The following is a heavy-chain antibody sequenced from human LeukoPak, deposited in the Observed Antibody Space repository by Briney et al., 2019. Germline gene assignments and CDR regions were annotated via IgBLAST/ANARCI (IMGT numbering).Heavy chain of an antibody. J-gene: IGHJ4*02. Sequence: SETLSLTCTVSGGSLSSGGYYWSWIRQPPGKGLEWIGYIYHSGSTYYNPSLKSRVTISVDRSKNQFSLKLSSVTAADTAVYYCARRGSSWYVDYWGQGTLVTVSS. V-gene: IGHV4-30-2*01. CDR2: IYHSGST. D-gene: IGHD6-13*01. CDR3: ARRGSSWYVDY. CDR1: GGSLSSGGYY.